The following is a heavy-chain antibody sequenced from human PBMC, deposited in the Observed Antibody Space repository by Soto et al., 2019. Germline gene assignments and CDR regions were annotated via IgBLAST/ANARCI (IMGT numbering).Heavy chain of an antibody. CDR3: ARDLRDIVLMVYADYYYGMDV. J-gene: IGHJ6*02. V-gene: IGHV1-3*01. D-gene: IGHD2-8*01. CDR2: INAGNGNT. Sequence: ASVKVSCKASGYTFTSYAMHWLRQAPGQRLEWMGWINAGNGNTKYSQKFQGRVTITRDTSASTAYMELSSLRSEDTAVYYCARDLRDIVLMVYADYYYGMDVWGQGTTVTVSS. CDR1: GYTFTSYA.